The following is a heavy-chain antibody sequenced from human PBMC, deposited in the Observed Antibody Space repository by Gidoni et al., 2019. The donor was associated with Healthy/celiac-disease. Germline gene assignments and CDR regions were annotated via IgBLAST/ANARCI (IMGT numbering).Heavy chain of an antibody. CDR1: GFTFSDYY. CDR3: ARDSSAVAGPNWFDP. CDR2: ISSSSSYT. J-gene: IGHJ5*01. V-gene: IGHV3-11*06. D-gene: IGHD6-19*01. Sequence: QVQLVESGGGLVKPGGSLRLSCAASGFTFSDYYMSWIRQAPGKGLEWVSYISSSSSYTNYADSVKGRFTISRDNAKNSLYLQMNSLRAEDTAVYYCARDSSAVAGPNWFDPWGQGTLVTVSS.